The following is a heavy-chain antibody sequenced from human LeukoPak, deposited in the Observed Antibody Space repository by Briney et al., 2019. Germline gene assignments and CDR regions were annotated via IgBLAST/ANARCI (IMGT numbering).Heavy chain of an antibody. V-gene: IGHV3-33*06. J-gene: IGHJ5*02. CDR2: IWYDGSNK. Sequence: GRSLRLSCAASGFTFSSYGMHWVRQAPGKGLEWVAVIWYDGSNKYYADSVKGRFTISRDNSKNTLYLQMNGLRAEDTAVYYCAKDGSYYGHDWFDPWGQGTLVTVSS. CDR3: AKDGSYYGHDWFDP. D-gene: IGHD1-26*01. CDR1: GFTFSSYG.